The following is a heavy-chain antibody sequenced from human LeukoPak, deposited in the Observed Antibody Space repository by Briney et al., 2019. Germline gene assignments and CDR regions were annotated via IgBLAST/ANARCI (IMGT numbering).Heavy chain of an antibody. Sequence: SVKVSCKASGGTFSSYAISWVRQAPGQGLEWMGGIIPIFGTANYAQKSQGRVTITADESTSTAYMELSSLRSEDTAVYYCARDGTNWNAGAYWGQGTLVTVSS. CDR3: ARDGTNWNAGAY. CDR1: GGTFSSYA. V-gene: IGHV1-69*13. CDR2: IIPIFGTA. D-gene: IGHD1-1*01. J-gene: IGHJ4*02.